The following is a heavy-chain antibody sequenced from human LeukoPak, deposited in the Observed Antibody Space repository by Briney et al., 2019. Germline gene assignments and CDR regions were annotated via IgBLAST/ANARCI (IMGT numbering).Heavy chain of an antibody. V-gene: IGHV3-74*01. J-gene: IGHJ3*02. CDR1: GFTFSSYW. CDR3: ARKTLYYYDSSGYEKPHAFDI. Sequence: GGSLRLSCAASGFTFSSYWMHWVRQAPGKGLVWVSRINSDGSSTSYADSVKGRFTISRDNAKNTLYLQMNSLRAEDTAVYYCARKTLYYYDSSGYEKPHAFDIWGQGTMVTVSS. CDR2: INSDGSST. D-gene: IGHD3-22*01.